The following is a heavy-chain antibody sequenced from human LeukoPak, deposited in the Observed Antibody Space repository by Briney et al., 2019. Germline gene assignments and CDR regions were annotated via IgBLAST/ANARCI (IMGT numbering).Heavy chain of an antibody. CDR3: TTLRTSGWYQDS. CDR1: GFTVSSNY. Sequence: GGSLRLSCAASGFTVSSNYMSWIRQAPGEGLEWVSYISSSGITIYYADSVKGRFTVSRDNAKDSLYLQMNSLRAEDTAVYYCTTLRTSGWYQDSWGQGTLVTVSS. V-gene: IGHV3-11*01. J-gene: IGHJ4*02. D-gene: IGHD6-19*01. CDR2: ISSSGITI.